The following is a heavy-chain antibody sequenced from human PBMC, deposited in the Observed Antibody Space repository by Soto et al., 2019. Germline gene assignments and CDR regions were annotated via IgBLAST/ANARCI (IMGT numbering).Heavy chain of an antibody. Sequence: SETLSLTCTVSGGSISSGDYYWSWIRQPPGKGLEWIGYIYYSGSTYYNPSLKSRVTISVDTSKNQFSLKLSSVTAADTAVYYCARDTPPGTMVRGVNGMDVWGQGTTVTVSS. CDR2: IYYSGST. CDR1: GGSISSGDYY. CDR3: ARDTPPGTMVRGVNGMDV. D-gene: IGHD3-10*01. J-gene: IGHJ6*02. V-gene: IGHV4-30-4*01.